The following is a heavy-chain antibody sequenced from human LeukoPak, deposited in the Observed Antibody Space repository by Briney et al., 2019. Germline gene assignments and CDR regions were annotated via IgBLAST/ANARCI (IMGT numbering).Heavy chain of an antibody. D-gene: IGHD6-13*01. V-gene: IGHV3-23*01. J-gene: IGHJ4*02. CDR2: ISGSGGST. Sequence: GGSLRLSCAASGFTVSSNYMSWVRQAPGKGLDWVSAISGSGGSTYYADSVKGRFTISRDNSKNTLYLQMNSLRAEDTAVYYCAKDNNAAAGRRLIDYWGQGTLVTVSS. CDR1: GFTVSSNY. CDR3: AKDNNAAAGRRLIDY.